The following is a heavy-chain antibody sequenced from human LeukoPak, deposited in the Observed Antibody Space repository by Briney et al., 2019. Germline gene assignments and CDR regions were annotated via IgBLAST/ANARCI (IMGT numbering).Heavy chain of an antibody. J-gene: IGHJ4*02. D-gene: IGHD3-22*01. CDR1: GYTFTSYG. CDR2: ISAYNGNT. V-gene: IGHV1-18*01. CDR3: ARDGHRMYYYESSDYRFDS. Sequence: ASVEVSCKASGYTFTSYGISWVRQAPGQGLEWMGWISAYNGNTKYAQKLQGRVTMTRDTSTSTAYMELRSLRSDDTAVYYCARDGHRMYYYESSDYRFDSWGQGTLVTVSS.